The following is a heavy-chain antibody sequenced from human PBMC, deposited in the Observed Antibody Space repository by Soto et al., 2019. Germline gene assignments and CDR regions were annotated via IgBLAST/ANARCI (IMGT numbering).Heavy chain of an antibody. J-gene: IGHJ4*02. CDR1: GFTFSSYG. CDR2: ISYDGSNK. V-gene: IGHV3-30*18. D-gene: IGHD5-12*01. Sequence: GGSLRLSCAASGFTFSSYGMHWVRQAPGKGLEWVAVISYDGSNKYYADSVKGRFTISRDNSKNTLYLQMNSLRAEDTAVYYCAKPRGNSGYDFSHAFDYWGQGTLVTVSS. CDR3: AKPRGNSGYDFSHAFDY.